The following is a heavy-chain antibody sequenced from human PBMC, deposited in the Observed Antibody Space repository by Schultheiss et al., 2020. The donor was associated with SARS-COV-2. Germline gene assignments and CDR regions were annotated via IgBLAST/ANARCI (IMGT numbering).Heavy chain of an antibody. Sequence: GGSLRLSCAASGFTFSSYWMSWVRQAPGKGLEWVANIKQDGSEKYYVDSVKGRFTISRDNAKNSLYLQMNSLRAEDTAVYYCARDLGYCSGDRCYYYGMDVGGQGTTVTVSS. CDR1: GFTFSSYW. D-gene: IGHD2-15*01. CDR3: ARDLGYCSGDRCYYYGMDV. V-gene: IGHV3-7*01. J-gene: IGHJ6*02. CDR2: IKQDGSEK.